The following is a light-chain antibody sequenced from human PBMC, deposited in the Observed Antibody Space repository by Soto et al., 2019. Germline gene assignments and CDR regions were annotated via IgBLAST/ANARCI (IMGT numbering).Light chain of an antibody. CDR3: QQSYSTPLT. V-gene: IGKV1-39*01. CDR2: AAS. J-gene: IGKJ4*01. Sequence: IQMTQSPSFLSSTVGDRVTITCRASQSISSYLNWYQQKPGKAPKLLIYAASSLQSGVPSRFSGSGSGTDFTLTISSLQPEDFATYYCQQSYSTPLTFGGGTKVDI. CDR1: QSISSY.